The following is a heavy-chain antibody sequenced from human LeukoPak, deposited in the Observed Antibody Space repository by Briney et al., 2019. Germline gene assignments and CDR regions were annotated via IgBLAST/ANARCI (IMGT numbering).Heavy chain of an antibody. CDR3: VKGDIVVVPADYYYYGMDV. V-gene: IGHV3-64D*09. J-gene: IGHJ6*02. D-gene: IGHD2-2*01. Sequence: GGSLRLSCSASGFTFSSYAMHWFRQAPGKGLEYVSAIIINGGSTYYADPVKGRFTISRDNSKNTLYLQMSSLRAEDTAVYYCVKGDIVVVPADYYYYGMDVWGQGTTVTVSS. CDR2: IIINGGST. CDR1: GFTFSSYA.